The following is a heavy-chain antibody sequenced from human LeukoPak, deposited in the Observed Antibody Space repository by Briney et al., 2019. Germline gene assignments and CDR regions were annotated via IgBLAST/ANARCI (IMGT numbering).Heavy chain of an antibody. V-gene: IGHV4-59*01. J-gene: IGHJ6*03. CDR1: GASITSYY. CDR3: ARGGDYDFWSGYSNYYYMDV. D-gene: IGHD3-3*01. Sequence: SETLSLTCTVSGASITSYYWIWIRQPPGKGLKWIGYIYNTGSTSYNPSLKSRVTISEDTSKNQFSLKLSSVTAADTAVYYCARGGDYDFWSGYSNYYYMDVWGKGTTVTVSS. CDR2: IYNTGST.